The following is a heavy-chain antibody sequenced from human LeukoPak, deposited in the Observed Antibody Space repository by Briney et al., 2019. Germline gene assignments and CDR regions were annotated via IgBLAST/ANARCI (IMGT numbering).Heavy chain of an antibody. CDR3: AKDGYYYDSSGYSPWWFDY. D-gene: IGHD3-22*01. V-gene: IGHV3-43D*03. J-gene: IGHJ4*02. CDR1: GFTFDDYA. CDR2: ISWDGGST. Sequence: GGSLRLSCAASGFTFDDYAMHWVRQAPGKGLEWVSLISWDGGSTYYADSVKGRFTISRDNSKNSLYLQMNSLRAEDTALYYCAKDGYYYDSSGYSPWWFDYWGQGTLVTVSS.